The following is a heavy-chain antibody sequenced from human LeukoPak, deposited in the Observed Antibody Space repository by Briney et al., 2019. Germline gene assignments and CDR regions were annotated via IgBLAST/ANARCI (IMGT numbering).Heavy chain of an antibody. CDR3: ARVGLKDYYYYMDV. Sequence: SVKVSCKASGGTFSSYAISWVRQAPGQGLEWVGRTIPIFGTANYAQKFQGRVTITTDESTSTAYMELSSLRSEDTAVYYCARVGLKDYYYYMDVWGKGTTVTVSS. CDR1: GGTFSSYA. V-gene: IGHV1-69*05. D-gene: IGHD3/OR15-3a*01. CDR2: TIPIFGTA. J-gene: IGHJ6*03.